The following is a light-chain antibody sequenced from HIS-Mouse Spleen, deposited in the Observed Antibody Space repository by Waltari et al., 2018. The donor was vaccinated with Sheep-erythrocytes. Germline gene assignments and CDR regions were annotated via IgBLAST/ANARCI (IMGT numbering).Light chain of an antibody. V-gene: IGLV1-44*01. J-gene: IGLJ2*01. CDR2: SNN. CDR1: SSNIGSNT. CDR3: AAWDDSLNGVV. Sequence: QSVLTQPPSASGTPGQRVTISCSGSSSNIGSNTVNWYQQLPGTAPNLLIYSNNQRPSGVPDRFSGSKSGTSASLAISGRQSEDEADYYCAAWDDSLNGVVFGGGTKLTVL.